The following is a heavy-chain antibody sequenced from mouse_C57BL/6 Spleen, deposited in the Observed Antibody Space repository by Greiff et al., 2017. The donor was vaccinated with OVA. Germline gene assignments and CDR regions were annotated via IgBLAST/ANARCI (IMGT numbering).Heavy chain of an antibody. CDR1: GFTFSDYY. CDR2: INYDGSST. V-gene: IGHV5-16*01. J-gene: IGHJ4*01. D-gene: IGHD2-3*01. Sequence: EVKLVESEGGLVQPGSSMKLSCTASGFTFSDYYMAWVRQVPEKGLEWVANINYDGSSTYYLDSLKSRFIISRDNAKNILYLQMSSLKSEDTATYYCARVLYDYDAMDYWGQGTSVTVSS. CDR3: ARVLYDYDAMDY.